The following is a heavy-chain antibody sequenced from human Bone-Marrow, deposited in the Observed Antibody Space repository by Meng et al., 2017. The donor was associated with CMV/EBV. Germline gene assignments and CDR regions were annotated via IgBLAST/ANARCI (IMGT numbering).Heavy chain of an antibody. CDR1: GGTFSSYT. CDR2: IIHILGIA. Sequence: SVKVSCKASGGTFSSYTISWVRQAPGQGLEWMGRIIHILGIANYAQKFQGRVTITADKSTSTAYMELSSLRSEDTAVYYCAREQQLDKNWFDPWGQGTLVTVSS. J-gene: IGHJ5*02. D-gene: IGHD6-13*01. V-gene: IGHV1-69*04. CDR3: AREQQLDKNWFDP.